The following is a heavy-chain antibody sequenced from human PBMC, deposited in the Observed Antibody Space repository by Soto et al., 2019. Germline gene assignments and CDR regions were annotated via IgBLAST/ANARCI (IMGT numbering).Heavy chain of an antibody. V-gene: IGHV3-9*01. D-gene: IGHD2-15*01. J-gene: IGHJ4*02. Sequence: SCKASGGPFRSYAISWVRQAPGKGLEWVSGIYWKSERIDYADSVKGRFTISRDNAGISLYLQMNSLREEDTAVYYCVKDVAPGGLDYWGQGALVTVSS. CDR3: VKDVAPGGLDY. CDR1: GGPFRSYA. CDR2: IYWKSERI.